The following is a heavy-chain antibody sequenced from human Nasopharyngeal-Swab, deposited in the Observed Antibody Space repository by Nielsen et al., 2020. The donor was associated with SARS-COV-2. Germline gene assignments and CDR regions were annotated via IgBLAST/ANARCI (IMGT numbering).Heavy chain of an antibody. V-gene: IGHV1-18*01. Sequence: ASVKVSCKGSGYTFHSFDVTWERQAPGQGLEWMGWISTQTGYTNYAQRFQGRVTMTTDTFTTTAYMELRSLRFDDAAVYYCARGRGPTDYWGQGTLVTVSS. CDR1: GYTFHSFD. D-gene: IGHD3-10*01. CDR2: ISTQTGYT. CDR3: ARGRGPTDY. J-gene: IGHJ4*02.